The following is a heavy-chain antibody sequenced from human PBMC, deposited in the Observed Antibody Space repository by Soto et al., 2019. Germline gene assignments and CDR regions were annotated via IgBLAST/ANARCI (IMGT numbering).Heavy chain of an antibody. V-gene: IGHV4-59*01. CDR2: IYYSGST. J-gene: IGHJ6*02. D-gene: IGHD6-19*01. CDR3: ATIAVAVPYYYYGMDV. CDR1: GGSISSYY. Sequence: PSETLSLTCTVSGGSISSYYWSWIRQPPGKGLEWIGYIYYSGSTNYNPSLKSRVTISVDTSKNQFSLKLSSVTAADTAVYYCATIAVAVPYYYYGMDVWGQGTTDTVSS.